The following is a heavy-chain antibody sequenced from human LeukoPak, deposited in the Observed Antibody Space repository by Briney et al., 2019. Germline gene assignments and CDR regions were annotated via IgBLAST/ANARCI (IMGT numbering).Heavy chain of an antibody. D-gene: IGHD1-26*01. J-gene: IGHJ4*02. Sequence: GGSLRLSCTASGFTFGDYAMSWFRQAPGKGLEWVGFIRSKAYGGTTGYAASVKGRFTISRDDSKSIAYLQMNSLKTEDTAVYYCTMITSWELLSDYWGQGTLVTVSS. CDR1: GFTFGDYA. CDR2: IRSKAYGGTT. V-gene: IGHV3-49*03. CDR3: TMITSWELLSDY.